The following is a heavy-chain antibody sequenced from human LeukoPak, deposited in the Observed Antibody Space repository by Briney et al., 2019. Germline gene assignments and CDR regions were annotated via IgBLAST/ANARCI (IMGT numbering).Heavy chain of an antibody. V-gene: IGHV1-8*01. CDR2: MNPAGDNA. D-gene: IGHD4-17*01. J-gene: IGHJ2*01. CDR1: GYTFTNYY. CDR3: ARGAVTTAVHWHFSL. Sequence: GASVKVSCKASGYTFTNYYISWVRQAPGQGLEWMGWMNPAGDNAGYAQKFQGRMTLTRDTSVSTVYMELSSLRSEDAAVYYCARGAVTTAVHWHFSLWGRGTLVTVSS.